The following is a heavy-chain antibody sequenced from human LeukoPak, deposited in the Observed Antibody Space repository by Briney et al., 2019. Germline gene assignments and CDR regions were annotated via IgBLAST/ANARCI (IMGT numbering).Heavy chain of an antibody. CDR1: GFILSNYW. D-gene: IGHD2-21*01. Sequence: GGSLRLSCAASGFILSNYWMGWVRRAPGKGLEWVANINQDGSEKHYVDFLKGRFTISRDNSKNTLYLQMNSLRAEDTAVYYCAKDHRAFHGAFDIWGQGTMVTVSS. V-gene: IGHV3-7*03. CDR3: AKDHRAFHGAFDI. CDR2: INQDGSEK. J-gene: IGHJ3*02.